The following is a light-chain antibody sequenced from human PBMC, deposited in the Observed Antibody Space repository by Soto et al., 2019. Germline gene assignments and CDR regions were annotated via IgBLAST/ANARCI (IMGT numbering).Light chain of an antibody. CDR2: EAS. Sequence: DIQMTQFPSALSASVGDRVTITCRASQSVNIWLAWYQQKPGKAPKLLISEASTVETGAPARFSGRGSGTQFTLTVSSLQPDYLATYYCQQYNNFWTFGQGTKVQIK. V-gene: IGKV1-5*03. CDR3: QQYNNFWT. CDR1: QSVNIW. J-gene: IGKJ1*01.